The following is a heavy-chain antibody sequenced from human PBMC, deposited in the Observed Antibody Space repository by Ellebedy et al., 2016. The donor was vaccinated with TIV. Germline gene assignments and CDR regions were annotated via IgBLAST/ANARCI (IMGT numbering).Heavy chain of an antibody. J-gene: IGHJ4*02. V-gene: IGHV3-7*01. CDR3: AKDLSAAGTGGYYFDY. CDR1: GFTFSDYW. CDR2: IKEDGSRE. D-gene: IGHD6-13*01. Sequence: GESLKISXAASGFTFSDYWMVWVRQAPGKGLQWVANIKEDGSREYLVDSVRGRFTISRDNAKNSLYLQMNSLRAEDTAVYYCAKDLSAAGTGGYYFDYWGQGTLVTVAS.